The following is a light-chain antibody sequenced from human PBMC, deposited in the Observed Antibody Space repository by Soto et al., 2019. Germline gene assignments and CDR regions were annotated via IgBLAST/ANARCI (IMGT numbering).Light chain of an antibody. CDR1: QNIGTY. V-gene: IGKV1-39*01. J-gene: IGKJ1*01. CDR3: QESFFTLGT. CDR2: GAS. Sequence: DIPMTQSPSSLSAAVGDRVTINCRASQNIGTYSNWYQQTPGKAPKLLIFGASNLHIGVPSRFSGSGSGTEFTLTINNLQREDFATYYCQESFFTLGTFGRGTKVDIK.